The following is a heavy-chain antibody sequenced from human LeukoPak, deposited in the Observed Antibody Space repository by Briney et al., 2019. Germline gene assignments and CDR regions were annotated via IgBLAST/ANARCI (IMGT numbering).Heavy chain of an antibody. V-gene: IGHV4-30-4*08. CDR1: GGSISSGDYY. CDR2: IYYSGST. J-gene: IGHJ4*02. Sequence: KSSETLSLTCTVSGGSISSGDYYWSWIRQPPGKGLEWTGYIYYSGSTYYNPSLKSRVTISVDTSKNQFSLKPSSVTAADTAVYYCARAIWLEWLFFDYWGQGTLVTVSS. CDR3: ARAIWLEWLFFDY. D-gene: IGHD3-3*01.